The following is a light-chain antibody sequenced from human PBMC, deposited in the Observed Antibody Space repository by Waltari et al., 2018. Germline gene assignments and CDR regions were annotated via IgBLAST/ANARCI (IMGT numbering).Light chain of an antibody. J-gene: IGLJ1*01. Sequence: QSALTQPASVSGSPGQSITISCPGTSSDVGGYNYVPWYPQHPGTTPKPIIFDVNRRPSGVSHRFSGSKSGNTASLTISGLQAEDEADYYCGSYTTRATHVFGIGTKVTVL. CDR1: SSDVGGYNY. V-gene: IGLV2-14*03. CDR2: DVN. CDR3: GSYTTRATHV.